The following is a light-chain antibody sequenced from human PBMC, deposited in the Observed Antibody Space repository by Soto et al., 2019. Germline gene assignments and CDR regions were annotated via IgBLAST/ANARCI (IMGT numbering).Light chain of an antibody. CDR2: DAS. J-gene: IGKJ3*01. Sequence: EIVLTQSPATLSLSPGERATLSCRASQSVSSYLAWYQQKPGQAPRLLIYDASNRATGIQARLSGSGSGTDVTLTISSLGREDVAVYYCQQRSNWLVSFGPGTKVDIK. CDR1: QSVSSY. V-gene: IGKV3-11*01. CDR3: QQRSNWLVS.